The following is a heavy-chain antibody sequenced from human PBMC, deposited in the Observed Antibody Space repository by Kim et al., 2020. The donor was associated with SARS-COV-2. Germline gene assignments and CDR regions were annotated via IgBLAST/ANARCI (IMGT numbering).Heavy chain of an antibody. CDR3: AREGYFDGGSFFFDY. D-gene: IGHD2-15*01. V-gene: IGHV4-59*11. CDR1: GVSITSHY. Sequence: SETLSLTCTVSGVSITSHYWTWIRQPPGKGLEWIGTVFHSGSANYNPSLKSRVTMSVATSKNQLSLQLSSMTAAETAIYYCAREGYFDGGSFFFDYWGQGSLVTVAS. CDR2: VFHSGSA. J-gene: IGHJ4*02.